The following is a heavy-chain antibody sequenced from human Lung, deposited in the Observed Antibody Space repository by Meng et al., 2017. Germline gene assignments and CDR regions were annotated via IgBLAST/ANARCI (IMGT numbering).Heavy chain of an antibody. CDR3: ARGPTTMAHDFDY. Sequence: QGHLTQGAAGSVMPSATLSLTCSVSGGSFSDYYGSRIRPPPGKGLEWIEEINHSGSTNYTPSLESRATISVDTSQNNLSLKLSSVTAADSAVYYCARGPTTMAHDFDYWGQGTLVTVSS. J-gene: IGHJ4*02. D-gene: IGHD4-11*01. CDR2: INHSGST. CDR1: GGSFSDYY. V-gene: IGHV4-34*01.